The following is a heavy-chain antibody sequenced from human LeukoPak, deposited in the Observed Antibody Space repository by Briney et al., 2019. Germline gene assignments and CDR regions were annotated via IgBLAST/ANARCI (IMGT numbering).Heavy chain of an antibody. CDR2: INPNSGGT. CDR3: ARDPARITMIVVVFGMDV. J-gene: IGHJ6*02. CDR1: GYTFTGYY. D-gene: IGHD3-22*01. V-gene: IGHV1-2*02. Sequence: ASVKVSCKASGYTFTGYYMHWVRQAPGQGLEWMGWINPNSGGTNYAQKFQGRVTMTRDTSISTAYMELSRLRSDDTAVYYCARDPARITMIVVVFGMDVWGQGTTVTVSS.